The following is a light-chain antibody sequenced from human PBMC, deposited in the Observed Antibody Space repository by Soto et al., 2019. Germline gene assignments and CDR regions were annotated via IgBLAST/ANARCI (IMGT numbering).Light chain of an antibody. J-gene: IGLJ1*01. V-gene: IGLV1-40*01. Sequence: QSVLTQPPSVSGAPGQRVTISGTGSSSDIGAGFDVHWYQHLPGTAPKLLIYGNTNRPSGVPGRFSGSKSGTSASLVITGRQAEDEADYYCQSYENSRTGFYVFGTGTKVTVL. CDR1: SSDIGAGFD. CDR3: QSYENSRTGFYV. CDR2: GNT.